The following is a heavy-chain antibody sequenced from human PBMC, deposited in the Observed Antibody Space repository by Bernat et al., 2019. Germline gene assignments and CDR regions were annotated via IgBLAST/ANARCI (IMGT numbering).Heavy chain of an antibody. Sequence: VQLVESGGGVVQPGRSLRLSCAASGFTFSGSAMHWVRQASGKGLEWVGRIRNKTNNYATAYGASVKGRFTISRDDSKNTAYLEMNTLKTEDTAVYYCTTKYSYYMDVWGKGTTVTVSS. J-gene: IGHJ6*03. V-gene: IGHV3-73*01. CDR3: TTKYSYYMDV. CDR2: IRNKTNNYAT. CDR1: GFTFSGSA.